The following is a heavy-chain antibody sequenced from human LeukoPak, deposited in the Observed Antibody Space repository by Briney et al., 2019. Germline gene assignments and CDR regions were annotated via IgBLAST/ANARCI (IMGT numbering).Heavy chain of an antibody. Sequence: KVSCKASGGTFSSYAISWVRQAPGQGLEWMGRIIPIFGTANYAQKFQGRVTITTDESTSTAYMELCSLRSEDTAVYYCARDLGIAVVGEAFDIWGQGTMVTVSS. J-gene: IGHJ3*02. CDR2: IIPIFGTA. V-gene: IGHV1-69*05. CDR1: GGTFSSYA. CDR3: ARDLGIAVVGEAFDI. D-gene: IGHD6-19*01.